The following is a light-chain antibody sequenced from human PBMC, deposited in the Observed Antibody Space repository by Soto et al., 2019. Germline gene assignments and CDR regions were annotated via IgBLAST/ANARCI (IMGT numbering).Light chain of an antibody. CDR1: PCVSSN. CDR3: QQYNNWLKT. J-gene: IGKJ1*01. CDR2: GAS. Sequence: IVMTQSPATLSSSPGERDTLSCRASPCVSSNLAWYQQKPGQAPRLLIYGASTRATGIPARFSGSGSGTEFTLTISSLQSEDFAVYYCQQYNNWLKTFGQGTKVEIK. V-gene: IGKV3-15*01.